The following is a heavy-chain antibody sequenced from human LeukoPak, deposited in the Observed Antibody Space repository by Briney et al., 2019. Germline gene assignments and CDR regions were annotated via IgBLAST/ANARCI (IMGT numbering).Heavy chain of an antibody. V-gene: IGHV3-43D*03. D-gene: IGHD5-12*01. J-gene: IGHJ6*03. CDR1: GFTFDDYA. CDR2: ISWDGGST. Sequence: GGSLRLSCAASGFTFDDYAMHWVRQAPGKGLEWVSLISWDGGSTYYADSVKGRFTISRDNSQNSLYLQMNSLRAEDTALYYCAKGAYDWYMDVWGKGTTVTVSS. CDR3: AKGAYDWYMDV.